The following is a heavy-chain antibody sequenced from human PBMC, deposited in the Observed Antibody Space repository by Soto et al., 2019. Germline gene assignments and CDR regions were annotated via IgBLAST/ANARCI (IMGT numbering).Heavy chain of an antibody. V-gene: IGHV4-31*03. J-gene: IGHJ4*02. Sequence: QVQLQESGPGLVKPSQTLSLTCTVSGGSISSGAYYRTWIRHHPGKGLEWIGNIYYSGGTCYNPSLESRVTISVDTSKNQFSLKLTSVTAADTAVYYCARSHGGYWGQGTLVTVSS. CDR2: IYYSGGT. CDR3: ARSHGGY. CDR1: GGSISSGAYY. D-gene: IGHD3-16*01.